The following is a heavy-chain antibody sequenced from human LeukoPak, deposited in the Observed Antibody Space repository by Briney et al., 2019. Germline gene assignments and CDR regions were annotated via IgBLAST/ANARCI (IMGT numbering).Heavy chain of an antibody. CDR1: GFIVSSTY. CDR2: IKQDGSEK. Sequence: KSGGSLRLSCAASGFIVSSTYMSWVRQAPGKGLEWVANIKQDGSEKYYVDSVKGRFTISRDNAKNSLYLRLNSLRADDTAIYYCARGLYHRSGLAWDYWGQGILVTVSS. CDR3: ARGLYHRSGLAWDY. J-gene: IGHJ4*02. V-gene: IGHV3-7*01. D-gene: IGHD3-22*01.